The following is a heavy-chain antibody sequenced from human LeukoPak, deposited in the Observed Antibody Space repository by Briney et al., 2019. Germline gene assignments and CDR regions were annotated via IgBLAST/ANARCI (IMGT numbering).Heavy chain of an antibody. J-gene: IGHJ4*02. Sequence: GGSLRLSCAASGFTFSSYWMSRVRQAPGKGLEWVANIKQDGSEKYYVDSVKGRFTISRDNAKNSLYLQMNSLRAEDTAVYYCARGGPGQGGYYYYYFDYWGQGTLVTVSS. CDR2: IKQDGSEK. V-gene: IGHV3-7*01. CDR3: ARGGPGQGGYYYYYFDY. D-gene: IGHD3-22*01. CDR1: GFTFSSYW.